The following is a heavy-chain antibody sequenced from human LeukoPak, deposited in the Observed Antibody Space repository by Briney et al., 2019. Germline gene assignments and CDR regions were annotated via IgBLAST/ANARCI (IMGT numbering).Heavy chain of an antibody. CDR1: GSSISSYY. D-gene: IGHD1-26*01. J-gene: IGHJ4*02. CDR3: ARHGGSYSYDY. Sequence: SETLSLTCTVSGSSISSYYWSWIRQAPGKGLEWIGNIYYIGSTNYNPSLKSRVTISADPSKNQLSLKLSSVTAADTPVYYCARHGGSYSYDYWGQGTLVTVSS. V-gene: IGHV4-59*08. CDR2: IYYIGST.